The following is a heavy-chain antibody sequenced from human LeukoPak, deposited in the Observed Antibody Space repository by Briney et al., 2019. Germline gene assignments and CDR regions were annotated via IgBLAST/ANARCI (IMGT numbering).Heavy chain of an antibody. D-gene: IGHD6-19*01. J-gene: IGHJ6*02. Sequence: GGSLRLSCAASGFTFSSYGMHWVRQAPGKGLEWVAVISYDGSNKYYADSVKGRFTISRDNSKNTLYLQVNSLRAEDSAVYYCAREYSSGWLVYYYYGMDVWGQGTTVTVSS. CDR3: AREYSSGWLVYYYYGMDV. CDR2: ISYDGSNK. V-gene: IGHV3-30*03. CDR1: GFTFSSYG.